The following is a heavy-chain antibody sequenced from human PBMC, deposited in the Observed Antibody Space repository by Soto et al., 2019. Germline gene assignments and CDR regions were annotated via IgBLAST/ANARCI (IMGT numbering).Heavy chain of an antibody. V-gene: IGHV3-23*01. J-gene: IGHJ4*02. CDR1: GFTFSNYA. D-gene: IGHD6-25*01. CDR3: AKERLGRGADY. Sequence: EVQLLESGGGLVQPGGSLRLSCAASGFTFSNYAMSWVRQTPGKGLEWVSTISGGGGNTYYPDSVKGRFTISRDNSKETVYLQMNRLRAEDTAIYYCAKERLGRGADYWGQGALVTVTS. CDR2: ISGGGGNT.